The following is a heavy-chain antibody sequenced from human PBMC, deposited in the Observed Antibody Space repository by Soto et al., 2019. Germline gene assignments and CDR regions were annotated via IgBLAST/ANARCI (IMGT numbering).Heavy chain of an antibody. CDR1: GFTFSSYG. CDR3: ARDIAAAGTSYLYYGMDV. J-gene: IGHJ6*02. Sequence: QVQLVESGGGVVQPGRSLRLSCAASGFTFSSYGMHWVRQAPGKGLEWVAVIWYDGSNKYYADSVKGRFTISRDNSKNTLYLQMNSPRAEDTAVYYCARDIAAAGTSYLYYGMDVWGQGTTVTVSS. CDR2: IWYDGSNK. D-gene: IGHD6-13*01. V-gene: IGHV3-33*01.